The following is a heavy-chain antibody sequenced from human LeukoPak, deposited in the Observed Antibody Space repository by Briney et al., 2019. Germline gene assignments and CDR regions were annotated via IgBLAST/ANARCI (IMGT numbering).Heavy chain of an antibody. Sequence: PSETLSLTCTVSGGSISSYYWSWIRQPPGKGLEWIGYIYYSGSTNYNPSLKSRVTISVDTSKNQFSLKLSSVTAADTAVYYCARTRANSSSRSRVYYYYGMDVWGQGTTVTVSS. V-gene: IGHV4-59*12. J-gene: IGHJ6*02. CDR3: ARTRANSSSRSRVYYYYGMDV. CDR2: IYYSGST. D-gene: IGHD6-6*01. CDR1: GGSISSYY.